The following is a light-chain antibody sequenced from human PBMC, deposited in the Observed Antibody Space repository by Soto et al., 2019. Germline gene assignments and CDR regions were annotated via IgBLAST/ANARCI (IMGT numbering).Light chain of an antibody. V-gene: IGLV2-14*01. CDR3: SSYTLSHIDYV. CDR2: EVS. Sequence: QSALTQPASVSGSPGQSITISCTGTSSDVGGYNYVSWYQQHPGKAPKLMIYEVSNRPSGVSNRFSGSKSGNTASLTVSGVQAEDEADYYCSSYTLSHIDYVFGTGTKLTVL. J-gene: IGLJ1*01. CDR1: SSDVGGYNY.